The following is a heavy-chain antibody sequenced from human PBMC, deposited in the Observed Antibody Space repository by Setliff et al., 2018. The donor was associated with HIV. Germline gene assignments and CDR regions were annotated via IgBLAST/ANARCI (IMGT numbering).Heavy chain of an antibody. Sequence: GGYLRLSCAASGFTFGDYAMNWVRQTPGKCLEWVGFIGSKPYGGTTEYAASVKGRFTISRDDSKSIAYLQMNSLKTEDTAVYYCTRLRGYSYGLASYYYYYMDVWGKGTTVTVSS. CDR2: IGSKPYGGTT. D-gene: IGHD5-18*01. CDR3: TRLRGYSYGLASYYYYYMDV. V-gene: IGHV3-49*04. CDR1: GFTFGDYA. J-gene: IGHJ6*03.